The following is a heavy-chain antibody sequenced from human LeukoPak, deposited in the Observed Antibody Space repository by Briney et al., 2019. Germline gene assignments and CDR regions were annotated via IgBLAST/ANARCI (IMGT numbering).Heavy chain of an antibody. CDR1: GGTFSSYA. J-gene: IGHJ4*02. Sequence: SVKVSCRASGGTFSSYAISWVRRAPGQGLEWMGGIIPIFGTANYAQKFQGRVTITADESTSTAYMELSSLRSEDTAVYYCARGWVETSSWEEYFDYWGQGTLVTVSS. D-gene: IGHD6-13*01. CDR2: IIPIFGTA. V-gene: IGHV1-69*13. CDR3: ARGWVETSSWEEYFDY.